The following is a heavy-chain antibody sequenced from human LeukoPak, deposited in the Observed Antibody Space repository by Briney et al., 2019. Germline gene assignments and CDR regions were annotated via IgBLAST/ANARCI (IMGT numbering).Heavy chain of an antibody. CDR2: MNPNSGNT. D-gene: IGHD5-12*01. J-gene: IGHJ4*02. V-gene: IGHV1-8*01. CDR3: ARGDVFHWLREDY. CDR1: GYTFTSYD. Sequence: ASVKVSCKASGYTFTSYDINWVRQATGQGPEWMGWMNPNSGNTGYPQKFQGRVTMTRNTSMSTAYMELSSLRSEDTAVYYCARGDVFHWLREDYWGQGTLVTVSS.